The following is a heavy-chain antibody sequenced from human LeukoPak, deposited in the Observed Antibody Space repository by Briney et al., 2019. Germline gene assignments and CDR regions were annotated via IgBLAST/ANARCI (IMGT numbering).Heavy chain of an antibody. CDR2: IKGDGITT. CDR1: GFIFSHYW. D-gene: IGHD6-25*01. Sequence: GGSLRLSCAASGFIFSHYWMHWVRQVPGKGLEWVSRIKGDGITTNYVDSVKGRFIISRDNAENTVYLQMNNVRPEDTGVYYCARDQHVAAADYCGQGTLVTVSS. V-gene: IGHV3-74*01. J-gene: IGHJ4*02. CDR3: ARDQHVAAADY.